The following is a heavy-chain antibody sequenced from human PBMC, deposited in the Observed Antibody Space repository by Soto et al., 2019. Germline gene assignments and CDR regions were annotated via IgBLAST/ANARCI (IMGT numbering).Heavy chain of an antibody. D-gene: IGHD3-22*01. CDR2: ISYDGSNK. CDR1: GFTFSSYG. V-gene: IGHV3-30*18. Sequence: QVQLVESGGGVVQPGRSLRLSCAASGFTFSSYGMHWVRQAPGKGLEWVAVISYDGSNKYYADSVKGRFTISRDNSKNTLYLQMNSLRAEETAVYYCAKVGDSSGYTYYFDYWGQGTLVTVSS. J-gene: IGHJ4*02. CDR3: AKVGDSSGYTYYFDY.